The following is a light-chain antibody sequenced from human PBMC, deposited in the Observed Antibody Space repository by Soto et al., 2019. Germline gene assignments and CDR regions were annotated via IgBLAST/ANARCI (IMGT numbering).Light chain of an antibody. CDR2: EVS. Sequence: SALTQPPSASGSPGQSVTISCTGTSSDVGAYNSVSWYQHYPGKAPKLLIYEVSKRPSGVPDRFSGSKSGNTASLTVSGLQAEDEADYYGSSYAGATNLVFGGGTKLTVL. CDR3: SSYAGATNLV. CDR1: SSDVGAYNS. J-gene: IGLJ2*01. V-gene: IGLV2-8*01.